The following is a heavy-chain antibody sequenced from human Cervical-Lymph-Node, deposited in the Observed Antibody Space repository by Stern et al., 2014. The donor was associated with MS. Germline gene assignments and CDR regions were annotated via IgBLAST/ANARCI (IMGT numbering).Heavy chain of an antibody. V-gene: IGHV1-46*01. CDR1: GYTFTSYY. CDR2: INPSGGST. D-gene: IGHD2-8*01. J-gene: IGHJ4*02. CDR3: ARVRVFFPRHFDY. Sequence: VQLEESGAEVKKPGASVKVSCKASGYTFTSYYMHWVRQAPGQGLEWMGIINPSGGSTSYAQKFQGRVTMTRATPTNTVYMELSSVRSEDPAVYYCARVRVFFPRHFDYWGQGTLVTVSS.